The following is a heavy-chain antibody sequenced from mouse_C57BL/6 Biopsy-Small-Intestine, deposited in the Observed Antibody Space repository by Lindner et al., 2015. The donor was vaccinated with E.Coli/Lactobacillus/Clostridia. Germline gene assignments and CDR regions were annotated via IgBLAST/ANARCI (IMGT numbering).Heavy chain of an antibody. CDR2: ISAYNGNT. D-gene: IGHD2-13*01. CDR3: ARDRGDIL. V-gene: IGHV1-55*01. Sequence: SVKVSCKASGYTFTTYDSYGITWVRQAPGQGLEWMGWISAYNGNTNYAQHFQGRVTMTRDTATSTAYMELRSLKSDDTAVYYCARDRGDILWGQGTLVTVSS. J-gene: IGHJ4*01. CDR1: GYTFTTYDSYG.